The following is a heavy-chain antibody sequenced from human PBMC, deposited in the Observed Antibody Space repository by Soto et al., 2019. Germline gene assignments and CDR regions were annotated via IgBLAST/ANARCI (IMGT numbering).Heavy chain of an antibody. CDR2: IKSKTDGGTT. Sequence: GGSLRLSCAASGFTFSNAWMNWVRQAPGKGLEWVGRIKSKTDGGTTDYAAPVKGRFTISRDDSKNTLYLQMNSLKTEDTAVYYCTTPGGPPAPWELRVADYYYGMDVWGQGTTVTVSS. CDR1: GFTFSNAW. D-gene: IGHD1-26*01. V-gene: IGHV3-15*07. CDR3: TTPGGPPAPWELRVADYYYGMDV. J-gene: IGHJ6*02.